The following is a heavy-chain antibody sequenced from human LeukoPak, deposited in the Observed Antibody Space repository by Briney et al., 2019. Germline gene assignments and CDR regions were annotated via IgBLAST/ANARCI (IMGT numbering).Heavy chain of an antibody. Sequence: GGSLRLSCAASGFTVSSNYMSWVRQAPGKELEWVSVIYSGGSTYYADSVKGRFTISRDNSKNTLYLQMNSLRAEDTAVYYCARQFEGGSDWFDPWGQGTLVTVSS. CDR3: ARQFEGGSDWFDP. CDR2: IYSGGST. V-gene: IGHV3-53*01. CDR1: GFTVSSNY. D-gene: IGHD2-15*01. J-gene: IGHJ5*02.